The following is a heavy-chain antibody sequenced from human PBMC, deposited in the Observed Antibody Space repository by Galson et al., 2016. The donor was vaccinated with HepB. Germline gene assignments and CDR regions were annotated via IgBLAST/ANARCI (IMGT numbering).Heavy chain of an antibody. V-gene: IGHV4-39*01. Sequence: VSGGSVSSGVDYWGWIRQPPGKGLEWIGAVYYTGGTYHNPSLKSRITISVDTSNNQFSLSLRSVTAADTAVYYCAKGFWNGWFDRFDLWGQGTLVPVSS. CDR3: AKGFWNGWFDRFDL. J-gene: IGHJ4*02. CDR1: GGSVSSGVDY. CDR2: VYYTGGT. D-gene: IGHD1-1*01.